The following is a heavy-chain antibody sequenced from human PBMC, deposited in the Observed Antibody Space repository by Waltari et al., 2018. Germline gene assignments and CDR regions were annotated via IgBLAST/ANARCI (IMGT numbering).Heavy chain of an antibody. J-gene: IGHJ4*02. D-gene: IGHD5-18*01. CDR3: ATVPGYSYDQFLYLFDY. V-gene: IGHV1-69-2*01. Sequence: EVQLVQSGAEVKKPGATVKISCKASGYTFTDYYMHWVQQAPGKGLEWMGRVDPEDGETIYAEKFQGRVTITADTSTDTAYMELSSLRSEDTAVYYCATVPGYSYDQFLYLFDYWGQGTLVTVSS. CDR1: GYTFTDYY. CDR2: VDPEDGET.